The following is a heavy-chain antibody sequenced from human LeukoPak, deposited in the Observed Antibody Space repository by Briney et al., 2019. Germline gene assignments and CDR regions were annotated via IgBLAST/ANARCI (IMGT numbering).Heavy chain of an antibody. D-gene: IGHD2-15*01. Sequence: GGSLRLSCAASGFTFSTYAMNWVRQAPGKGLEWVSVISSSGDTIHRADFVKGRFTISRDNSKSTLCLQMNSLRAEDTAVYYCAKQLGYCSDGSCYFPYWGQGTLVTVSS. J-gene: IGHJ4*02. CDR2: ISSSGDTI. CDR1: GFTFSTYA. CDR3: AKQLGYCSDGSCYFPY. V-gene: IGHV3-23*01.